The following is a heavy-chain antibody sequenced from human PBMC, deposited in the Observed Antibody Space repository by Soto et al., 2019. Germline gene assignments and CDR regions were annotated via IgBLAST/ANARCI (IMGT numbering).Heavy chain of an antibody. D-gene: IGHD5-12*01. CDR3: ARGRAYSGYDLSDTCLNR. V-gene: IGHV4-30-2*01. CDR1: GGSISSGGYS. CDR2: IYHSGST. Sequence: PSETLSLTCAVSGGSISSGGYSWSWIRQPPGKGLEWIGYIYHSGSTYYNPSLKSRVTISVDRSKNQFSPKLSSVTGAATAVYYCARGRAYSGYDLSDTCLNRWGQ. J-gene: IGHJ1*01.